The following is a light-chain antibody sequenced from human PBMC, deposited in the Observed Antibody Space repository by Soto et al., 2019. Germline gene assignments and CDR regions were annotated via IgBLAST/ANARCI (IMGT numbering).Light chain of an antibody. J-gene: IGKJ4*01. CDR3: LQYGSPPLT. CDR1: QNVAKSY. Sequence: ETVLTQSPGTLSLSPGERATLSCRASQNVAKSYLAWYQHKPGQGPRLLISGASSRATGIPDRFSGSGAGTELHLTISQLEPGDFAVYFRLQYGSPPLTFGGGTKVEI. CDR2: GAS. V-gene: IGKV3-20*01.